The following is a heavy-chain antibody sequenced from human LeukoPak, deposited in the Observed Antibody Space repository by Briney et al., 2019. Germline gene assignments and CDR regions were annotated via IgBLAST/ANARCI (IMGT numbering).Heavy chain of an antibody. CDR3: ARGIADPYSFDS. D-gene: IGHD6-13*01. Sequence: PSETLSLTCTVSGGSINFYYWSWIRQPAGKELEWIGRIYSTGSTNYSPSLKSQVTMSVDKSKNQFSLNLSSVTAADTAVYYCARGIADPYSFDSWGQGTLVTVSS. CDR1: GGSINFYY. J-gene: IGHJ4*02. CDR2: IYSTGST. V-gene: IGHV4-4*07.